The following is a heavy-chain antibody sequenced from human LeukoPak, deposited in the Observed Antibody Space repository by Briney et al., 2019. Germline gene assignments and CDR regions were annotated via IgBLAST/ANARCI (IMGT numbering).Heavy chain of an antibody. Sequence: AGGSLRLSCAASGFTFSSYGMHWVRQAPGKGLEWVAFIRYDGSNKYYADSVKGRFTISRDNSKNTLYLQMNSLRAEETAVYYCAKGEGSSSDLYYYYYMDVWGKGTTVTVSS. CDR2: IRYDGSNK. J-gene: IGHJ6*03. D-gene: IGHD6-6*01. CDR3: AKGEGSSSDLYYYYYMDV. V-gene: IGHV3-30*02. CDR1: GFTFSSYG.